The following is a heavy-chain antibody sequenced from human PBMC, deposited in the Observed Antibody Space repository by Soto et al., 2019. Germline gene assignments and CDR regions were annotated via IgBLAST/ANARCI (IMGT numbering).Heavy chain of an antibody. CDR2: IDPKSGDT. CDR3: ARRHLRDYIMWCFDP. V-gene: IGHV1-2*02. J-gene: IGHJ5*02. CDR1: GYTFTENQ. Sequence: EASVKVSCKASGYTFTENQIHWLRRAPGQRLQWLGRIDPKSGDTTFAPTVQGRVTMTRDTSTNTAYLELTRLTSDDTAIYYCARRHLRDYIMWCFDPWGLGTLVTVSS. D-gene: IGHD2-21*01.